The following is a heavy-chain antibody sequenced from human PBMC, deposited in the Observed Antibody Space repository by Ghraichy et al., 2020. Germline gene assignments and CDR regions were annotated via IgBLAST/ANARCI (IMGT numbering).Heavy chain of an antibody. J-gene: IGHJ6*02. D-gene: IGHD6-6*01. Sequence: GGSLRLSCAASGFIFSDYGIHWVRQAPGKGLEWVAVISFHGSNRHYADSVKGRFTISRDNSKNTVYLQMDSLRPEDIALYYCAKDHSTSSAGMDVWGQGTRVTVSS. CDR3: AKDHSTSSAGMDV. V-gene: IGHV3-30*18. CDR2: ISFHGSNR. CDR1: GFIFSDYG.